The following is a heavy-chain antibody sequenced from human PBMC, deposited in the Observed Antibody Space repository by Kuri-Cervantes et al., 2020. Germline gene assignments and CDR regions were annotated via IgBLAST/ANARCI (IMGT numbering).Heavy chain of an antibody. J-gene: IGHJ4*02. D-gene: IGHD4-11*01. Sequence: SETLSLTCAVYGGSFSGYYWSWIRQPPGKGLEWIGEINHSGSTNYNPSLKSRVTISVDTSKNQFSLKVTSVTAADTAVYYCATYSESYGDYWGQGTLVTVSS. CDR1: GGSFSGYY. V-gene: IGHV4-34*01. CDR2: INHSGST. CDR3: ATYSESYGDY.